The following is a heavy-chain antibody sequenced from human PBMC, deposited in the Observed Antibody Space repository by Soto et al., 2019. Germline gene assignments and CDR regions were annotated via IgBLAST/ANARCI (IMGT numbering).Heavy chain of an antibody. D-gene: IGHD3-3*01. V-gene: IGHV3-23*01. Sequence: PGGSLRLSCVSSVGTFSSFAMSCVRQSPGKGLEWVSTISGSGGSTYYADSVKGRLTISRDNSKNTLSLHINSLRAEDTAVYYCAKAETYDFWSGLHFEYWGQGTLVNVS. CDR2: ISGSGGST. J-gene: IGHJ4*02. CDR3: AKAETYDFWSGLHFEY. CDR1: VGTFSSFA.